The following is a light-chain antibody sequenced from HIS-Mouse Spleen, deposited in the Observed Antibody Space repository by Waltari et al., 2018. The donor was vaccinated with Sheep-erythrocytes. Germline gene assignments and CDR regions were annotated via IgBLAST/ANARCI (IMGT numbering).Light chain of an antibody. CDR1: SSDVGSYNL. CDR2: DGS. V-gene: IGLV2-23*01. CDR3: CSYAGSSTPWV. Sequence: QSALTQPASVSGSPGQSITIPCTGTSSDVGSYNLVSWYQQHPGKAPKLMIYDGSKRPSGVSNRFSGSKSGNTDSLTISGLQAEDEADYYCCSYAGSSTPWVFGGGTKLTVL. J-gene: IGLJ3*02.